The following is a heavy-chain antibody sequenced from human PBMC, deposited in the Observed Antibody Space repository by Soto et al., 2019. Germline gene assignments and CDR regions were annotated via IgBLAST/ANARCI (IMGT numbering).Heavy chain of an antibody. D-gene: IGHD2-2*01. V-gene: IGHV4-59*01. CDR3: ASVGYCSSTSCFSAPDYYYMDV. CDR2: IYYSGST. CDR1: GGSISSYY. J-gene: IGHJ6*03. Sequence: SETLSLTCTVSGGSISSYYWSWIRQPPGKGLEWIGYIYYSGSTNYNPSLKSRVTISVDTSKNQFSLKLSSVTAADTAVYYCASVGYCSSTSCFSAPDYYYMDVWGKGTTVTVSS.